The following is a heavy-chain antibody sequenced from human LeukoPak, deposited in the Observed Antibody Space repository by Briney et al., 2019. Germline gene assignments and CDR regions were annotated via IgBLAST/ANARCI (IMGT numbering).Heavy chain of an antibody. CDR1: GFTLSDYY. CDR2: ISSSGSTI. CDR3: TSRDRD. V-gene: IGHV3-11*01. J-gene: IGHJ4*02. D-gene: IGHD3-10*01. Sequence: GGSLRLSCAASGFTLSDYYMSWIRQAPGKGLEWLSYISSSGSTISYADSVKGRFTISRDNARSSLFLQMNSLRAEDTALYYCTSRDRDWGQGILVTVSS.